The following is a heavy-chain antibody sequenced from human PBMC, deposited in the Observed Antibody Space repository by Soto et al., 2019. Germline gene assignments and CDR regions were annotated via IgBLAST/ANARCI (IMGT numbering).Heavy chain of an antibody. Sequence: EVQLVESGGSLVHPGGSLRLSCAASGFIASTSYIFWVRQAPGKGLEWVATTYTSGSGDYADSVKGRFFSSRDDLKNTLFLEMTSLRVEDTGVYYCARDPPSTPDYGLDVW. J-gene: IGHJ6*01. CDR3: ARDPPSTPDYGLDV. V-gene: IGHV3-66*01. CDR2: TYTSGSG. D-gene: IGHD4-17*01. CDR1: GFIASTSY.